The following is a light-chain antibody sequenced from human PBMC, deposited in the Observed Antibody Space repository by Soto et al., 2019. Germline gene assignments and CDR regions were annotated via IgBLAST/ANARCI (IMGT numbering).Light chain of an antibody. Sequence: DIQMTQSPSFVSASVGDRVTITCRASQDVGSWLAWYQQKPGKAPKLLIYEASTLKTGVPSRFSGRGSGTEFTLTISSLQPDDFATYYCQQYYSYPLTFGGGTKVDIK. J-gene: IGKJ4*01. CDR1: QDVGSW. CDR2: EAS. V-gene: IGKV1-12*01. CDR3: QQYYSYPLT.